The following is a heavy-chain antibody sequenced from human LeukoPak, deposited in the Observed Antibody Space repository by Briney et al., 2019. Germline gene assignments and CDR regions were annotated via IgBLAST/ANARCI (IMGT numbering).Heavy chain of an antibody. CDR2: MNPNSGNT. CDR1: GYTFTSYD. D-gene: IGHD1-26*01. CDR3: ARGYYTGNWFDP. Sequence: ASVRVSCKASGYTFTSYDINWVRQATGQGLEWMGWMNPNSGNTGYAQKLQGRVTMTRNTSISTAYMELSSLRSEDTAVYYCARGYYTGNWFDPWGQGTLVTVSS. V-gene: IGHV1-8*01. J-gene: IGHJ5*02.